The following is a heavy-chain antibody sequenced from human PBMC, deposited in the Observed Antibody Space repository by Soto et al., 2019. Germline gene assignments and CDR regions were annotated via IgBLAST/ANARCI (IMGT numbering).Heavy chain of an antibody. J-gene: IGHJ4*02. D-gene: IGHD3-3*01. Sequence: SETLSLTCAVSGGSISSGGYSWSWIRQPPGKGLEWVGYIYHSGSTYYNPSLKSRVTISVDRSKNQFSLKLSSVTAADTAVYYCARGVGDFWSGLYYFDYWGQGTLVTVSS. CDR1: GGSISSGGYS. V-gene: IGHV4-30-2*01. CDR2: IYHSGST. CDR3: ARGVGDFWSGLYYFDY.